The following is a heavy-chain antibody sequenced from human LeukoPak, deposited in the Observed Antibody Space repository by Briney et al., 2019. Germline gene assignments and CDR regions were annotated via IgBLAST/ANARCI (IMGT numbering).Heavy chain of an antibody. J-gene: IGHJ4*02. V-gene: IGHV3-74*01. CDR3: ARDPEVDISSNY. Sequence: GGSLRLSCAASGFAFSSYWIHWVRQAPGKGLVWVSRINSGGSDSIYADSVKGRFTISRDNAQNSLYLQMNSLRAEDTAVYYCARDPEVDISSNYWGQGTLVTVSS. CDR1: GFAFSSYW. D-gene: IGHD5-12*01. CDR2: INSGGSDS.